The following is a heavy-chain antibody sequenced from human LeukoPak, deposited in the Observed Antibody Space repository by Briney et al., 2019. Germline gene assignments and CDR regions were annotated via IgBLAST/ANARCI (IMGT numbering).Heavy chain of an antibody. Sequence: LRLSCAASGFTVSSNYMSWVRQPPGKGLEWIGYIYYSGSTYYNPSLKSRVTISVDTSKNQFSLKLGSVTAADTAVYYCARVGEGDALDYWGQGTLVTVSS. CDR3: ARVGEGDALDY. CDR2: IYYSGST. CDR1: GFTVSSNY. V-gene: IGHV4-30-4*08. D-gene: IGHD3-10*01. J-gene: IGHJ4*02.